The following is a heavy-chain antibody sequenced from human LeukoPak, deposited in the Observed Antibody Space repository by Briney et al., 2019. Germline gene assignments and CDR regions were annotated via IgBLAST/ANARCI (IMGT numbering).Heavy chain of an antibody. CDR3: ARDRGISWDLFDY. V-gene: IGHV1-2*02. D-gene: IGHD6-13*01. J-gene: IGHJ4*02. CDR1: GYTFTGYY. Sequence: GSVTVSCKASGYTFTGYYMHWVRQAPGQGLEWMGWINPNSGGTNYAQKFQGRVTMTRGTSISTAYMELSRLRSDDTAVYYCARDRGISWDLFDYWGQGTLVTVSS. CDR2: INPNSGGT.